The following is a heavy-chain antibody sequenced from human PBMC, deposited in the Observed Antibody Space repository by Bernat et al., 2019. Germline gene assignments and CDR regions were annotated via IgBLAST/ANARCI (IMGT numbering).Heavy chain of an antibody. V-gene: IGHV3-53*01. CDR1: GFTVSSNY. CDR3: ARDKGVGRIAVAGTASEMDY. D-gene: IGHD6-19*01. Sequence: EVQLVESGGGLIQPGGSLRLSCAASGFTVSSNYMSWVRQAPGKGLEWVSVIYSGGSTYYADSVKGRFTISRDNAKNSLYLQMNSLRAEDTAVYYCARDKGVGRIAVAGTASEMDYWGQGTLVTVSS. J-gene: IGHJ4*02. CDR2: IYSGGST.